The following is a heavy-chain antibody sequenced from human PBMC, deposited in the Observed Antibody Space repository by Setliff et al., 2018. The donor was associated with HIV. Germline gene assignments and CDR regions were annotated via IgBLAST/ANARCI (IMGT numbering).Heavy chain of an antibody. CDR1: GYTFSNYG. J-gene: IGHJ6*02. D-gene: IGHD4-17*01. CDR2: ISGDNGDT. V-gene: IGHV1-18*01. Sequence: GASVKVSCKASGYTFSNYGISWLRQAPGQGPEWMGWISGDNGDTNYAQKFQGRLTMTTDTSTSTAYMELRSLRSDDTAVYYCARDRFSKTTVVTLPTTYSGMDVWGQGSTVTVSS. CDR3: ARDRFSKTTVVTLPTTYSGMDV.